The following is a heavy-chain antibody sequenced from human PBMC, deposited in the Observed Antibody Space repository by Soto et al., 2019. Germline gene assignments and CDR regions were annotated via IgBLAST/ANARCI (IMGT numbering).Heavy chain of an antibody. Sequence: QVQLQESGPGLVKPSQTLSLTCTVSGGSISSGGYYWSWIRQHPGKGLEWIGYIYYSGSTYYNPSLKRRVTISVDTSKNQFSLKLSSVTAADTAVYYCARGSRTSYAIWFDPWGQGTLVTVSS. V-gene: IGHV4-31*03. CDR3: ARGSRTSYAIWFDP. D-gene: IGHD4-17*01. CDR1: GGSISSGGYY. J-gene: IGHJ5*02. CDR2: IYYSGST.